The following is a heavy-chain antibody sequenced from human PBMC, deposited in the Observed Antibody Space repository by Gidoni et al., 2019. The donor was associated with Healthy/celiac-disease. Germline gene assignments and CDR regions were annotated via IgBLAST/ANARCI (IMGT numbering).Heavy chain of an antibody. V-gene: IGHV3-23*01. Sequence: EVQLLESVGGLVQPGGSLTICCAAAGLTFSSYAMIWVRQDPGKGMELVSAIIGSCGSTYYADSVKGRFAITRVNSKNTLYLQMISLRAEDTAVYYCAKGRGYSGYDLMTDAFDIWGQGTMVTVSS. CDR3: AKGRGYSGYDLMTDAFDI. CDR1: GLTFSSYA. CDR2: IIGSCGST. J-gene: IGHJ3*02. D-gene: IGHD5-12*01.